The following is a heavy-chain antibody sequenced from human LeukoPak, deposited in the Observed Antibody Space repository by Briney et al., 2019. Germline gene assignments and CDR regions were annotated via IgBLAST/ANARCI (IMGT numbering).Heavy chain of an antibody. Sequence: SETLSLTCTVSGGSISSYYWSWIRQPPGKGLEWIGYIYYSGSTNYNPSLKSRVTISVDTSKNQFSLKLSSVTAADTAVYYCAREGRDSSGYYRTYYFDYWGQGTLVTVSS. CDR1: GGSISSYY. CDR2: IYYSGST. CDR3: AREGRDSSGYYRTYYFDY. V-gene: IGHV4-59*01. D-gene: IGHD3-22*01. J-gene: IGHJ4*02.